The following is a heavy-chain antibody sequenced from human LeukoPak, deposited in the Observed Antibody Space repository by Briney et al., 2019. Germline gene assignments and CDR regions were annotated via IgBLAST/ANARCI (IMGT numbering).Heavy chain of an antibody. V-gene: IGHV1-69*13. J-gene: IGHJ4*02. CDR2: IIPIFGTA. Sequence: SVTVSCKASGGTFSSYAISWVRQAPGQGLEWMGGIIPIFGTANYAQKFQGRVTITADESTSTAYMELSSVRSEDTAVYDCARESDDSSTSSKSYYFDYWGQGTLVTVSS. D-gene: IGHD2-2*01. CDR1: GGTFSSYA. CDR3: ARESDDSSTSSKSYYFDY.